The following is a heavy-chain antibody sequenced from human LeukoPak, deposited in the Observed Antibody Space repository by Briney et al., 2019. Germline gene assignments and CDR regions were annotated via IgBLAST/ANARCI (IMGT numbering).Heavy chain of an antibody. CDR3: TRDGIPYSLDY. CDR2: ITSKAYGGTT. D-gene: IGHD4-11*01. CDR1: GFTFGDYD. J-gene: IGHJ4*02. Sequence: GGSLRLSCTTSGFTFGDYDMTWVRQAPGKGLEWVGFITSKAYGGTTEYAASVKGRFTISRDDSKSIAYLQMNSLKTDDTAVYYCTRDGIPYSLDYWGQGTLVTVSS. V-gene: IGHV3-49*04.